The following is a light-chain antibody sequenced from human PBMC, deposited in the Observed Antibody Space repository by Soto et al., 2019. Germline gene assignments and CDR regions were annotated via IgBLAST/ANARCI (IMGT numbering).Light chain of an antibody. V-gene: IGLV2-14*01. J-gene: IGLJ2*01. CDR2: DVG. CDR3: SSYTSSSTLVV. CDR1: SSDVGGYNY. Sequence: QSVLTQPASVSGSPGQSITISCTGTSSDVGGYNYVSWYQQHPGKAPKLMIYDVGNRPSGVSNRFSGSKSGNTASLTISGLQAEDEADYFCSSYTSSSTLVVFGGGTKVTV.